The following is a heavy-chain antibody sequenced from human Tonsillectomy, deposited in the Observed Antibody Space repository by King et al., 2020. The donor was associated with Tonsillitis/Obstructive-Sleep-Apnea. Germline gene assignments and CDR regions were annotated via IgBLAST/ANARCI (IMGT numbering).Heavy chain of an antibody. J-gene: IGHJ3*02. CDR3: AKDLIITESGTPGNGSDI. CDR2: ISGNSGSM. V-gene: IGHV3-9*01. CDR1: GFTFDDYA. Sequence: QLVQSGGGLVQPGRSLRLSCAASGFTFDDYAMYWVRQAPGKGLEWVSGISGNSGSMVYADSVKGRFTISRDNAKNSLYLQMNSLRPEDTALYYCAKDLIITESGTPGNGSDIWGQGTMVTVSS. D-gene: IGHD1-14*01.